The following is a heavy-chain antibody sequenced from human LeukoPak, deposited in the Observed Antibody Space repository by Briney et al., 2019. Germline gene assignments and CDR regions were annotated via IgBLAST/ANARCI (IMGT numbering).Heavy chain of an antibody. CDR2: ISTSGGIT. Sequence: PGGPLRLSCTASGLTFSTYAMSWVRQAPGRGLEWVSTISTSGGITYYADSVKGRFTISRDNSKNTLYLQMNSLRVGDTAVYYCAKADCRTSSCYTGFDYWGQGTLVTVSS. CDR3: AKADCRTSSCYTGFDY. J-gene: IGHJ4*02. V-gene: IGHV3-23*01. CDR1: GLTFSTYA. D-gene: IGHD2-2*02.